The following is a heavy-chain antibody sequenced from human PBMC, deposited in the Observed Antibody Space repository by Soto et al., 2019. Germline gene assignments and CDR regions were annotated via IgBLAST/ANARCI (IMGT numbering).Heavy chain of an antibody. CDR1: GFTFSSYG. Sequence: GGSLRLSCAASGFTFSSYGMHWVRQAPGKGLEWVAVISYDGSNKYYADSVKGRFTISRDNSKNTLYLQMNSLRAEDTAVYYCAKDSRLAYCGGDCLAYYYGMDVWGQGTTVTVSS. CDR3: AKDSRLAYCGGDCLAYYYGMDV. V-gene: IGHV3-30*18. CDR2: ISYDGSNK. D-gene: IGHD2-21*02. J-gene: IGHJ6*02.